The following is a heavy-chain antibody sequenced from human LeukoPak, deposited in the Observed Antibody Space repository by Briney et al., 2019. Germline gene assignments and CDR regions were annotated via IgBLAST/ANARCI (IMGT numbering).Heavy chain of an antibody. CDR2: IYSGGST. Sequence: TGGSLRLSCAASGFTVSSNYMSWVRQAPGKWLEWVSVIYSGGSTYYAASLKGGFTISRDNSKNRLYLQMNSLRAEDTAVYYCAKDHPLGYCSSSSCYPYFDYWGQGTLVTVSS. J-gene: IGHJ4*02. D-gene: IGHD2-2*01. CDR1: GFTVSSNY. V-gene: IGHV3-66*01. CDR3: AKDHPLGYCSSSSCYPYFDY.